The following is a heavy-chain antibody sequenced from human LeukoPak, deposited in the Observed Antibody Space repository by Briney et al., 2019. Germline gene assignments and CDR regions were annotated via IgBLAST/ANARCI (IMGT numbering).Heavy chain of an antibody. CDR3: AKVASGSYYNWPFDY. D-gene: IGHD1-26*01. V-gene: IGHV3-23*01. Sequence: GGSLRLSCAASGFTFSSYGMSWVRQAPGKGLEWVSGISSIDGSTYYADSVKGRFTVPRDNSKNTLYLQMNSLRAEDTAVYYCAKVASGSYYNWPFDYWGQGTLVTVSS. CDR1: GFTFSSYG. CDR2: ISSIDGST. J-gene: IGHJ4*02.